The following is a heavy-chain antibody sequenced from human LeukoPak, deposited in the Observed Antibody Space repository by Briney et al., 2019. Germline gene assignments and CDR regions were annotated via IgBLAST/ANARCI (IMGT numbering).Heavy chain of an antibody. J-gene: IGHJ4*02. CDR2: ISSSSRYI. CDR1: GFTFSSYS. D-gene: IGHD6-6*01. CDR3: ASPPSVDSSSPYYFEY. Sequence: GGSLRLSCAASGFTFSSYSIYWVRQAPGKGLEWVSSISSSSRYINYADLVKGRFTISRDNAKNSLFLQMNSLRAEDTAVYYCASPPSVDSSSPYYFEYWGQGTLVTVSS. V-gene: IGHV3-21*01.